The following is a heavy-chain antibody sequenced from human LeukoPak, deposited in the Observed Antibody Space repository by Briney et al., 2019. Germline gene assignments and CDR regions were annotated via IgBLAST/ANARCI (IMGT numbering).Heavy chain of an antibody. V-gene: IGHV3-53*01. D-gene: IGHD5-18*01. J-gene: IGHJ4*02. CDR2: IYSGGST. CDR3: IYGYTLDF. CDR1: GFTVSSNY. Sequence: PGGSLRLSCAASGFTVSSNYMNWVRQAPGKGLEWVSVIYSGGSTNYADSVKGRFTISRDNSKNTLYLQMNSLRADDTAVYYCIYGYTLDFWGQGTLVTVPS.